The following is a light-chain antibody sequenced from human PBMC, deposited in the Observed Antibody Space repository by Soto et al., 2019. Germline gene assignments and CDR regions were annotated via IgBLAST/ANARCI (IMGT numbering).Light chain of an antibody. CDR3: QQRANWPPIT. J-gene: IGKJ5*01. Sequence: ETVLTQSPATLSLSPGERATLSCRASQSVSRFLAWYQQKPGQAPRLLIYDASNRATGIPARFSGSGSGTDVTLTISSLEPEDFAVYYCQQRANWPPITFGHGTRLDIK. CDR2: DAS. V-gene: IGKV3-11*01. CDR1: QSVSRF.